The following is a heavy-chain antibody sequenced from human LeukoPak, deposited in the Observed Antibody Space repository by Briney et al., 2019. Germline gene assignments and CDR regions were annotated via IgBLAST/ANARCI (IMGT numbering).Heavy chain of an antibody. Sequence: PSETLSLTCAVYGGSFSGYYWSWIRQPPGKGLEGIGEINHSGSTNYNPSLKSRVTISVDTSKNQFSLKLSSVTAADTAVYYCARGRDYDILTGYYSPFDYWGQGTLVTVSS. CDR3: ARGRDYDILTGYYSPFDY. D-gene: IGHD3-9*01. V-gene: IGHV4-34*01. CDR1: GGSFSGYY. J-gene: IGHJ4*02. CDR2: INHSGST.